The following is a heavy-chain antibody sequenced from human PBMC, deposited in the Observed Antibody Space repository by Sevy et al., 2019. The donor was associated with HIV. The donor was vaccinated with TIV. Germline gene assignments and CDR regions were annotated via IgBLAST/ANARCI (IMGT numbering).Heavy chain of an antibody. CDR2: IYYNGHI. J-gene: IGHJ4*02. Sequence: SETLSLTCTVSGGSITSLYWNWIRQPPGKGLEWIANIYYNGHINYNPSLKSRVTLPLETSKNQFSLRLSSVTAADTAMYYCAGGNAWGRGYSWGQGTLVTVSS. CDR3: AGGNAWGRGYS. CDR1: GGSITSLY. D-gene: IGHD1-26*01. V-gene: IGHV4-59*08.